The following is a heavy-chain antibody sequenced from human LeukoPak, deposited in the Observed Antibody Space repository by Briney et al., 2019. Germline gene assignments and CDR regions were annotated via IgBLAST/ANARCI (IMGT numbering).Heavy chain of an antibody. V-gene: IGHV2-70*11. D-gene: IGHD3-10*01. J-gene: IGHJ4*02. CDR1: GFSLSTSGMC. Sequence: RESGPALVKPTQTLTLTCTFSGFSLSTSGMCVSWIRQPPGKALEWLARIDWDDDKYYSTSLKTRLTISKDTSKNQVVLTMTNMDPVDTATYYCARIRPSGSRNYWAFDYWGQGTLVTVSS. CDR2: IDWDDDK. CDR3: ARIRPSGSRNYWAFDY.